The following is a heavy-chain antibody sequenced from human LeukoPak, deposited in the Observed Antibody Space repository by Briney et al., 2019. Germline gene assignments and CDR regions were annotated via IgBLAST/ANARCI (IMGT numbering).Heavy chain of an antibody. J-gene: IGHJ5*02. CDR3: ARAGGYYGSGRNNWFDP. D-gene: IGHD3-10*01. CDR2: INPSGGST. V-gene: IGHV1-46*01. Sequence: ASVKVSCKASGYTFTGYYMHWVRQAPGQGLEWMGIINPSGGSTSYAQKFQGRVTMTRDMSTSTVYMELSSLRSEDTAVYYCARAGGYYGSGRNNWFDPWGQGTLVTVSS. CDR1: GYTFTGYY.